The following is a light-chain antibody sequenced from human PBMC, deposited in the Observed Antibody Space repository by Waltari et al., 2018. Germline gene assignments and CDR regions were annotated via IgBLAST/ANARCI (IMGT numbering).Light chain of an antibody. CDR2: ETS. CDR3: QKYERLPAT. V-gene: IGKV3-20*01. Sequence: EIMLTQSPATLSLSPGERATLPCRASQRISKYLAGYQQKPGQAPRLLLYETSRRATGIPDRCSGSGSGTDFSLTISRLEPEDFAVYYCQKYERLPATFGQGTKVEFK. CDR1: QRISKY. J-gene: IGKJ1*01.